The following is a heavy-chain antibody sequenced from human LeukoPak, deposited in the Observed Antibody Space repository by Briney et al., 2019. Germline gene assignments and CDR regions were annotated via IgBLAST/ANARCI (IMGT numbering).Heavy chain of an antibody. CDR3: ARSSGRNFDY. CDR1: GGTFSSYA. V-gene: IGHV1-69*05. CDR2: IIPIFGTA. D-gene: IGHD3-22*01. J-gene: IGHJ4*02. Sequence: GASVKVSCKASGGTFSSYAISCVRQAPGQGLEWMGRIIPIFGTANDAQKFQGRVTITTDESTSTAYMELSSLRSEDTAVYYCARSSGRNFDYWGQGTLVTVSS.